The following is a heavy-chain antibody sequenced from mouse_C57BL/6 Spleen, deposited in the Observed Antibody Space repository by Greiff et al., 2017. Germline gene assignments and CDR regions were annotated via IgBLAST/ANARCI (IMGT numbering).Heavy chain of an antibody. V-gene: IGHV6-6*01. CDR3: TRSTTVVAHYFDY. CDR1: GFTFSDAW. D-gene: IGHD1-1*01. Sequence: EVKLMESGGGLVQPGGSMKLSCAASGFTFSDAWMDWVRQSPEKGLEWVAEIRNKANNHATYYAESVKGRFTISRDDSKSSVYLKMNSLRAEDTGMYYCTRSTTVVAHYFDYWGQGTTLTVSS. J-gene: IGHJ2*01. CDR2: IRNKANNHAT.